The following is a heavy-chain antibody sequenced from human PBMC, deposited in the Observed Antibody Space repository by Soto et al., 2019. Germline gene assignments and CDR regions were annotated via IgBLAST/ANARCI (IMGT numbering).Heavy chain of an antibody. D-gene: IGHD3-22*01. CDR1: GFTFSSYG. CDR2: ISYDGSNK. J-gene: IGHJ3*02. V-gene: IGHV3-30*18. CDR3: AKEEYYYDSSGYYTAAFDI. Sequence: QVQLVESGGGVVQPGRSLRLSCAASGFTFSSYGMHWVRQAPGKGLEWVAVISYDGSNKYYADSVKGRFTISRDNSKNTLPLQMNSLRAEDTAVHYCAKEEYYYDSSGYYTAAFDIWGQGTMVTVSS.